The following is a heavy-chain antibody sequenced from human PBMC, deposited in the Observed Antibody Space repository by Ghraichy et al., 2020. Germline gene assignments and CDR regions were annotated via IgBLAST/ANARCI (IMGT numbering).Heavy chain of an antibody. V-gene: IGHV4-38-2*02. Sequence: SETLSLTCAVSGYSISSGYYWGWIRQPPGKGLEWIGSIHHSGSTDYNPSLKSRVTISVDTSKNQFSLKLSSVTAADTAVYYCARESPPDYDIFTGYYTRAYYFDYWGQEPWSPSPQ. D-gene: IGHD3-9*01. CDR3: ARESPPDYDIFTGYYTRAYYFDY. CDR1: GYSISSGYY. CDR2: IHHSGST. J-gene: IGHJ4*01.